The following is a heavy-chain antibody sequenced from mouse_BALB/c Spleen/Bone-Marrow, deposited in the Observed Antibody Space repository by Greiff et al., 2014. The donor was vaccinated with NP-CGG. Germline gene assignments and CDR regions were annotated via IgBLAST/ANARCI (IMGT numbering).Heavy chain of an antibody. J-gene: IGHJ4*01. CDR3: ARAAYDPYAMDY. CDR1: GYTFTSYY. D-gene: IGHD2-3*01. Sequence: VQLQESGAELVKPGASAKLSCKASGYTFTSYYMYWVKQRPGQGLEWIGEINPNNDGTNFNEKFKSKATLTVDKSSSTAYKQLSSLTSEDSAVYYCARAAYDPYAMDYWGQGTSVTVSS. CDR2: INPNNDGT. V-gene: IGHV1S81*02.